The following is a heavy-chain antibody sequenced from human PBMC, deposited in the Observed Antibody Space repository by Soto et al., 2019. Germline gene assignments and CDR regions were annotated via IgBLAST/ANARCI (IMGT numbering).Heavy chain of an antibody. V-gene: IGHV4-59*01. CDR3: ARVKGYTYGYDPRYYFDY. J-gene: IGHJ4*02. CDR1: GGSISSYY. CDR2: IYYTGTT. D-gene: IGHD5-18*01. Sequence: SETLSLTCTVSGGSISSYYWSWIRQPPGKGLEWIGYIYYTGTTNYNPSLKSRVTISVDTSKNQFSLKLSSVTTADTAVYFCARVKGYTYGYDPRYYFDYWGQGTLVTVSS.